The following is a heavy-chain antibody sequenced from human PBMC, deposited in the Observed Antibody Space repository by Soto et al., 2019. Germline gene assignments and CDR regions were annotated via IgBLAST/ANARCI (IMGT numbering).Heavy chain of an antibody. CDR2: FYYGGST. J-gene: IGHJ4*02. Sequence: SETLSLTCNVSYDSVSNRNYYWGWIRQPPGKGLEWIGYFYYGGSTNYNPSLKSRVTISADTSKNQFSLKVSSVTAADTAVYYCARESTTFDYWGQGMLVTVSS. CDR1: YDSVSNRNYY. CDR3: ARESTTFDY. D-gene: IGHD1-26*01. V-gene: IGHV4-61*01.